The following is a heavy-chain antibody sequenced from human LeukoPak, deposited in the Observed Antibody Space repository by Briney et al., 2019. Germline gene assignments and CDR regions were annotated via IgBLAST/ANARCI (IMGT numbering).Heavy chain of an antibody. CDR3: ARALGISMILVVANWFDP. CDR2: IYNSGKT. D-gene: IGHD3-22*01. J-gene: IGHJ5*02. Sequence: PSETLSLTCTVSGVSISSSSSYYWGWIRQPPGKGLEWIGNIYNSGKTYYNPSLKSRVTISVDTSKNQFSLKLSSVTAADTAVYFCARALGISMILVVANWFDPWGQGTLVTVSS. CDR1: GVSISSSSSYY. V-gene: IGHV4-39*01.